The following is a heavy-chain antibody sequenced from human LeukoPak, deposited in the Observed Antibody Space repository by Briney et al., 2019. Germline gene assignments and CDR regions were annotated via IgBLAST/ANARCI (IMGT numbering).Heavy chain of an antibody. V-gene: IGHV4-59*01. J-gene: IGHJ5*02. Sequence: SETLSHTCTVSGGSISRYYWSWIRQPPGKGLEWIGYIYYSGSTNYNPSLKSRVTISVDTSKNQFSLRLSSVTAADTAVYYCARDHSYGSGSYYSTNWFDPWGQGTLVTVSS. CDR3: ARDHSYGSGSYYSTNWFDP. CDR2: IYYSGST. D-gene: IGHD3-10*01. CDR1: GGSISRYY.